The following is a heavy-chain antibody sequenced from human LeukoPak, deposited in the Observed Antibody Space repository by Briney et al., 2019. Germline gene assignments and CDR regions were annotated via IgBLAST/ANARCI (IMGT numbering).Heavy chain of an antibody. J-gene: IGHJ4*02. CDR3: ARVKVDDSSGYYYGNLLDY. D-gene: IGHD3-22*01. CDR2: ISGSGGST. CDR1: GFTFSSYA. V-gene: IGHV3-23*01. Sequence: GGSLRLSCAASGFTFSSYAMSWVRQAPGKGLEWVSAISGSGGSTYYADSVKGRFTISRDNAKNSLYLQMNSLRAEDTAVYYCARVKVDDSSGYYYGNLLDYWGQGTLVTVSS.